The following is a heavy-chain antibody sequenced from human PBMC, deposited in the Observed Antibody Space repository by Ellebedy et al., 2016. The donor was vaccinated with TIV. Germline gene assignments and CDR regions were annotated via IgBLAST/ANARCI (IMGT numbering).Heavy chain of an antibody. CDR3: ARGTHFDYWSDYWKRGDNDYYVMDV. V-gene: IGHV4-59*01. Sequence: MPSETLSLTCTVSGGSISSYYWSWIRQPPGKGLEWIGYMYYSGSTNYNPSLKSRVTISVDTSKNQFSLKLSSVTAADTAVYYCARGTHFDYWSDYWKRGDNDYYVMDVWGQGTTVTVSS. CDR1: GGSISSYY. J-gene: IGHJ6*02. CDR2: MYYSGST. D-gene: IGHD3-3*01.